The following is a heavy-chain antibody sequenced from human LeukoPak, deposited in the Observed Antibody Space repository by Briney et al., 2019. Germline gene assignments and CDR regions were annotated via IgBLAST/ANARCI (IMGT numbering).Heavy chain of an antibody. V-gene: IGHV4-31*03. J-gene: IGHJ6*02. CDR2: IYYSGST. CDR1: GGSISSGGYS. D-gene: IGHD3-3*01. CDR3: ARGAYDFWYGMDV. Sequence: SETLSLTCTVSGGSISSGGYSWSWIRQHPGKGLEWIGYIYYSGSTYYNPSLKSRVTISVDTSKNQFSLKLSSVTAADTAVYYCARGAYDFWYGMDVWGQGTTVTVSS.